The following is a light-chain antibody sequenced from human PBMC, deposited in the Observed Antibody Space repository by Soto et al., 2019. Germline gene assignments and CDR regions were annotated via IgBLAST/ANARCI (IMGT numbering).Light chain of an antibody. CDR3: QQYNNWPPVT. CDR1: QSISRY. CDR2: GAS. J-gene: IGKJ3*01. Sequence: IVLTQSPGTLSLSPGERTTLSCRASQSISRYLAWYQQKPGQGPRLLIYGASSRATGTPDRFSGSGSGTDFTLTINRLEPEDFAVYYCQQYNNWPPVTFGPGTKVDIK. V-gene: IGKV3-20*01.